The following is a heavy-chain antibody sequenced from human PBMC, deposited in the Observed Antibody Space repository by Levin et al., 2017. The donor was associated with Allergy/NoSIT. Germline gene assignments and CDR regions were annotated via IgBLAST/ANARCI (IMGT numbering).Heavy chain of an antibody. CDR1: GGPVNSGSYY. J-gene: IGHJ5*01. D-gene: IGHD6-19*01. CDR2: VYYSGTT. Sequence: TSSETLSLTCTVSGGPVNSGSYYWSWIRQPPGKGLEWIGAVYYSGTTKYNPSLKRRASITVDTSKNQFSLTLSSLTAADTAVYYCTRDRGSSGWFESWGQGTLVTVSS. CDR3: TRDRGSSGWFES. V-gene: IGHV4-61*01.